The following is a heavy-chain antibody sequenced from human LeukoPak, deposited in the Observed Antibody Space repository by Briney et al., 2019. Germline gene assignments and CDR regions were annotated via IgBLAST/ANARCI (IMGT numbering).Heavy chain of an antibody. CDR2: TYYRSKWYD. D-gene: IGHD6-19*01. CDR3: ARDLGTSGWYTFDF. J-gene: IGHJ5*01. Sequence: SLTLSLTCAISGDSVSSKNGAWNWIRQSPSGGLEWLGRTYYRSKWYDEYADSVKGRVTISPDTSKNQFSPHVYSVTPEDTAVYYCARDLGTSGWYTFDFWGQGTLVTVSS. V-gene: IGHV6-1*01. CDR1: GDSVSSKNGA.